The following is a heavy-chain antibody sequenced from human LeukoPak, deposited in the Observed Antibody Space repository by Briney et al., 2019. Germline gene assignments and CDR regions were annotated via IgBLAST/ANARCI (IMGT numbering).Heavy chain of an antibody. CDR2: INHSGST. CDR3: ARGLGYCSSTSCYKVAARRSYYFDY. D-gene: IGHD2-2*02. J-gene: IGHJ4*02. CDR1: GGSFSGYY. V-gene: IGHV4-34*01. Sequence: PETLSLTCAVYGGSFSGYYWSWIRQPPGKGLEWIGEINHSGSTNYNPSLKSRVTISVDTSKNQFSLKLSSVTAADTAVYYCARGLGYCSSTSCYKVAARRSYYFDYWGQGTLVTVSS.